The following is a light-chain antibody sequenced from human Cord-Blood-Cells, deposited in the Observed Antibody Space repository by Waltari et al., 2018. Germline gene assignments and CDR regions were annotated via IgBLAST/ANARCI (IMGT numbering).Light chain of an antibody. CDR2: KDS. CDR1: ALPKQY. J-gene: IGLJ3*02. CDR3: QSADSSGTYQV. V-gene: IGLV3-25*02. Sequence: SYELTQPPSVSVSPGQTTRITCSGDALPKQYAYWYQQKPGQAPVLVIYKDSERPSGIPGRFSGSSSGTIVTLTISGVQAEDEADYYCQSADSSGTYQVFGGGTKLTVL.